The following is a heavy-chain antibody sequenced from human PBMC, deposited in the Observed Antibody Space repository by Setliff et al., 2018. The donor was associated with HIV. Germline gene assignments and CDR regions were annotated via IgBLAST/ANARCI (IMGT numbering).Heavy chain of an antibody. D-gene: IGHD3-10*01. CDR2: IIPIFGTA. CDR3: ARTGGFGEFRSIVFNV. CDR1: GGSFSSYA. Sequence: SVKVSCKASGGSFSSYAFSWVRQAPGQGLEWMGGIIPIFGTANYAQKFQGRVTITADKSTSTAYMELSSLRSEDTAVYYCARTGGFGEFRSIVFNVWGQGTTVTVSS. V-gene: IGHV1-69*06. J-gene: IGHJ6*02.